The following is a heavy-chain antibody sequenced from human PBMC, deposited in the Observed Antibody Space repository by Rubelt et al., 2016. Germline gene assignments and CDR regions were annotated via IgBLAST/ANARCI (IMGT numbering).Heavy chain of an antibody. CDR3: ARDVNSWYYFDY. CDR1: GFIFSTYW. D-gene: IGHD6-13*01. V-gene: IGHV3-7*01. CDR2: IRQDGNEK. Sequence: GGSLRLSCSASGFIFSTYWMTWVRQAPGKGLEWVANIRQDGNEKYYVDSVKGRFTISRDNAQNSLYLQMNSLRAEDTAVYYCARDVNSWYYFDYWGQGTLVTVSS. J-gene: IGHJ4*02.